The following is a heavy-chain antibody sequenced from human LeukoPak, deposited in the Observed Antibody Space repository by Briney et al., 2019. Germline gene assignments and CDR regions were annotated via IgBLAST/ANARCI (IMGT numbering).Heavy chain of an antibody. J-gene: IGHJ6*02. D-gene: IGHD5-18*01. Sequence: GRSLRLSCAASGFTFSSYGMHWVRQAPGKGLEWVAVISYDGSNKYYADSVKGRFTISRDNSKNTLYLQMNSLRAEDTAVYYCAKVYNYGRNYYYYYGMDVWGQGTTVTVSS. CDR1: GFTFSSYG. CDR3: AKVYNYGRNYYYYYGMDV. V-gene: IGHV3-30*18. CDR2: ISYDGSNK.